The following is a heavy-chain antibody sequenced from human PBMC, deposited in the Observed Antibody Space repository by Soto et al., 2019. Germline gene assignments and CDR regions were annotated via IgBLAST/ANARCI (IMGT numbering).Heavy chain of an antibody. V-gene: IGHV1-8*01. CDR2: MNPNSGNT. D-gene: IGHD6-13*01. J-gene: IGHJ6*03. CDR1: GYTFTSHD. Sequence: ASVNVSCKASGYTFTSHDINWVRQATGQGLEWMGWMNPNSGNTGYAQKFQGRVTMTRNTSISTAYMELSSLRSEDTAVYYCALKAAAGTFSLYYYYYYMDVWGKGTTVTVSS. CDR3: ALKAAAGTFSLYYYYYYMDV.